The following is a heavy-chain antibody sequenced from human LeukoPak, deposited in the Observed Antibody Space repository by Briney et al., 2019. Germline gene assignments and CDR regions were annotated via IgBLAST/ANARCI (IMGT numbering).Heavy chain of an antibody. CDR2: ISGSGTTR. CDR3: AREDSGTSAEYFQH. D-gene: IGHD2-8*01. J-gene: IGHJ1*01. Sequence: GVLRLSCAASGFIFRNYDMNWVRQAPGKGLEWVSYISGSGTTRYSADSVKGRFTISRDNAKNSLYLQMNSLRAEDTAVYYCAREDSGTSAEYFQHWGQGTLVSVSS. CDR1: GFIFRNYD. V-gene: IGHV3-48*03.